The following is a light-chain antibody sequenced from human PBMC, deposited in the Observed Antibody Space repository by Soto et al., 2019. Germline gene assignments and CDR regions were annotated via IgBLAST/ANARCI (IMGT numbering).Light chain of an antibody. Sequence: DIVMTQSPDSLAVSLGERATISCKSSQSVLYSSNNKNYLAWYQQKPGQSPKLLISWGFIRETGVPDRFSGSGSGTDFTLTISSLQAEDLAVYYCHQYYGSPPRTFGQGTKVEIK. J-gene: IGKJ1*01. CDR3: HQYYGSPPRT. CDR1: QSVLYSSNNKNY. V-gene: IGKV4-1*01. CDR2: WGF.